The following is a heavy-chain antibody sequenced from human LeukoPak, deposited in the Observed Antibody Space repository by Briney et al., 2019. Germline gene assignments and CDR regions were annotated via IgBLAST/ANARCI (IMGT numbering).Heavy chain of an antibody. D-gene: IGHD2/OR15-2a*01. CDR3: ARLLLYYFDY. CDR1: GGSISSGGYY. CDR2: IYHSGST. J-gene: IGHJ4*02. Sequence: PSQTLSLTCTVSGGSISSGGYYWSWIRQPPGKGLEWIGYIYHSGSTYYNPSLKSRVTISVDRSKNQFSLKLSSVTAADTAVYYCARLLLYYFDYWGQGTLVTVSS. V-gene: IGHV4-30-2*01.